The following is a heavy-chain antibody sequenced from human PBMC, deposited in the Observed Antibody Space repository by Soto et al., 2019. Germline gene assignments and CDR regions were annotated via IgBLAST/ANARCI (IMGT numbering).Heavy chain of an antibody. V-gene: IGHV3-21*01. CDR1: GFTFSSYS. CDR3: ARGTGVYDFWGAYHATAYFEY. J-gene: IGHJ4*02. CDR2: ISSSSSYI. D-gene: IGHD3-3*01. Sequence: GGSLRLSCAASGFTFSSYSMNWVRQAPGKGLEWVSSISSSSSYIYYADSVKGRFTISRDNAKNSLYLQMNSLRAEDTAVYYCARGTGVYDFWGAYHATAYFEYWGKGTLVTVSS.